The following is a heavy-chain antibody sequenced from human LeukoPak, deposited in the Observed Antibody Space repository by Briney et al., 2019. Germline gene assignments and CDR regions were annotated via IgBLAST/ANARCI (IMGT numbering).Heavy chain of an antibody. CDR1: GGSISSSNW. Sequence: SGTLSLTCAVSGGSISSSNWWSWVRQPPGKGLEWIGEIHHSGSTNYNPSLKSRVTISVDKSKNQFSLKLSSVTAADTAVYYCASGVAAAGSYYFDYWGQGTLVTVSS. J-gene: IGHJ4*02. D-gene: IGHD6-13*01. V-gene: IGHV4-4*02. CDR3: ASGVAAAGSYYFDY. CDR2: IHHSGST.